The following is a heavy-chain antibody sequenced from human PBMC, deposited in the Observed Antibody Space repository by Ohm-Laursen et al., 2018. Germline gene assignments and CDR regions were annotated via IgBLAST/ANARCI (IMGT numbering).Heavy chain of an antibody. D-gene: IGHD6-19*01. CDR3: AREGTYSSGWYLEGWFDP. Sequence: TLSLTCPVSGGSISNYYWSWIRQPPGKGLEWIGYISNTGSTNYNPSLKGRVTISVDTSENQFSLKLTSVTAADTAVYYCAREGTYSSGWYLEGWFDPWGQGTLVTVSS. V-gene: IGHV4-59*01. J-gene: IGHJ5*02. CDR1: GGSISNYY. CDR2: ISNTGST.